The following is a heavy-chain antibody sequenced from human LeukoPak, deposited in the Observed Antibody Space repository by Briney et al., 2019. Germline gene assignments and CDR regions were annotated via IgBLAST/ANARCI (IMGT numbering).Heavy chain of an antibody. V-gene: IGHV3-30*18. J-gene: IGHJ4*02. CDR3: AKDTYYYGSGSYYNYLDY. CDR2: ISYDGSNK. Sequence: GGSLRLSCAASGFTFSSYGMHWVRQAPGKGLEWVAVISYDGSNKYYADSVKGRFTISRDNSKNTLYLQMNSLRAEDTAVYYCAKDTYYYGSGSYYNYLDYWGQGTLVTVSS. CDR1: GFTFSSYG. D-gene: IGHD3-10*01.